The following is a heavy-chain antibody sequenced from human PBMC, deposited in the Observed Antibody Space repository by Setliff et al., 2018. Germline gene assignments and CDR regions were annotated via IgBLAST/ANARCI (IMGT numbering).Heavy chain of an antibody. J-gene: IGHJ6*02. CDR3: VRDVSVIDYRYYGLDV. CDR2: ISRSGDYK. Sequence: WVRQAPGKGLEWVSSISRSGDYKHYADSVKGRFTVSRDNAHNSLFLQVDSLRAEDSAVYYCVRDVSVIDYRYYGLDVWGQGTTVTVSS. V-gene: IGHV3-21*01. D-gene: IGHD3-16*02.